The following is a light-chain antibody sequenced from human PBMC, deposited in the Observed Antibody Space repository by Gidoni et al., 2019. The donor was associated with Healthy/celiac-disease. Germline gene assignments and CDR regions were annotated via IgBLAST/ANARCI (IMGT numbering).Light chain of an antibody. CDR2: DVS. J-gene: IGLJ1*01. CDR1: SSDVGGYNY. CDR3: SSYTSSSHNYV. V-gene: IGLV2-14*03. Sequence: QSALTQPASVSGSPGQSITISCTGTSSDVGGYNYVSWYQQPPGKAPKLMIYDVSNRPSGVSNRFSGSKSGNTASLTISGLQAEDEADYYCSSYTSSSHNYVFGTGTKVTVL.